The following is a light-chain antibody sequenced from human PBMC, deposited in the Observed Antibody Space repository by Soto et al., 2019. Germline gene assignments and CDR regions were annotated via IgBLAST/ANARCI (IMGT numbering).Light chain of an antibody. J-gene: IGLJ1*01. V-gene: IGLV2-14*01. Sequence: ALTQPASVSGSPGQSITISCTGTSSDVGAYNYVSWYQQHPGKAPKLMIYEVTYRPSGVSDRFSGSKSGYTASLTISGLQAEDEADYYCSSYTTSTHVFGTGTKSPS. CDR1: SSDVGAYNY. CDR3: SSYTTSTHV. CDR2: EVT.